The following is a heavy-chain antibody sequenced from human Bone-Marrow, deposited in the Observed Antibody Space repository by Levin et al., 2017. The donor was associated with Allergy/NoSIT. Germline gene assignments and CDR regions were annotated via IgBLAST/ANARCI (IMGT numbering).Heavy chain of an antibody. CDR2: IHYGGNT. D-gene: IGHD2-21*01. V-gene: IGHV4-28*01. CDR1: GDSIRGTKW. J-gene: IGHJ3*02. CDR3: ARKGASVVNLDAFDI. Sequence: LRLSCAVSGDSIRGTKWWGWIRQPPGKGLEWIGYIHYGGNTYYNPSLKRRVTMSVDTSKNQFSLTLRSVTAEDTAVYYCARKGASVVNLDAFDIWGLGTTVAVSS.